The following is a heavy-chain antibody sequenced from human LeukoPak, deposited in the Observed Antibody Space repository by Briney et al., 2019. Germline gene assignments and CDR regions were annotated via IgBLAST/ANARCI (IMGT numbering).Heavy chain of an antibody. D-gene: IGHD5-12*01. J-gene: IGHJ4*02. CDR1: GFTFSSYW. V-gene: IGHV3-74*01. CDR3: ARAHYSSYDY. CDR2: INSDGSST. Sequence: GGSLRLSCAASGFTFSSYWMHWVRQAPGKGLVWVSRINSDGSSTIYAASVKGRFTFSRDNAKNSLYLQSLYLQMNSLRAEDTAVYYCARAHYSSYDYWGQGTLATVSS.